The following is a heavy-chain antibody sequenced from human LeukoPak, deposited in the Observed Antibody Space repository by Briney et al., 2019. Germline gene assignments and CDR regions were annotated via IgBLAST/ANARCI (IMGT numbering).Heavy chain of an antibody. J-gene: IGHJ4*02. Sequence: GGSLRLSCAASGFTFDDYGMSWVRQAPGKGLEWVSGINWNGGGTGYADSVKGRFTISRDNAKNSLYLQMNSLRAEDTALYHCARAYDSSGMHFFDYWGQGTLVTVSS. CDR3: ARAYDSSGMHFFDY. V-gene: IGHV3-20*01. CDR2: INWNGGGT. CDR1: GFTFDDYG. D-gene: IGHD3-22*01.